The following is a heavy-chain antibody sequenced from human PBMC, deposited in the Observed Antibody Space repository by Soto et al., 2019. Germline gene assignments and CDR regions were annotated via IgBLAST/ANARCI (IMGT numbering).Heavy chain of an antibody. Sequence: ASVKVSCKASGYTFTGYYMHWVRQAPGQGLEWMGWINPNSGGTNYAQKFQGRVTMTRDTSISTAYMELSRLRSDDTAVYYCARDQPGDYYDSSGYYYWFDPWGQGTLVTVSS. CDR3: ARDQPGDYYDSSGYYYWFDP. CDR1: GYTFTGYY. V-gene: IGHV1-2*02. D-gene: IGHD3-22*01. CDR2: INPNSGGT. J-gene: IGHJ5*02.